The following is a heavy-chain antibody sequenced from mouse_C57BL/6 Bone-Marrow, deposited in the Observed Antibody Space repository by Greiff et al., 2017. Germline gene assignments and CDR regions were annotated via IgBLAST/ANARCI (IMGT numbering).Heavy chain of an antibody. V-gene: IGHV1-54*01. CDR2: INPGSGGT. Sequence: VQLQESGAELVRPGTSVKVSCKASGFAFTNYLIEWVKQRPGQGLEWIGVINPGSGGTNYNEKFKGKATLTADKSSSTAYMQLSSLTSENSAVYSCARTAQATHYFDYWGQGTTLTVSS. D-gene: IGHD3-2*02. J-gene: IGHJ2*01. CDR1: GFAFTNYL. CDR3: ARTAQATHYFDY.